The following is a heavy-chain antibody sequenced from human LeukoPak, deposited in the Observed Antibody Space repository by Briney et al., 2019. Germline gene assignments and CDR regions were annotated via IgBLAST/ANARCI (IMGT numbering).Heavy chain of an antibody. D-gene: IGHD5/OR15-5a*01. CDR1: GFTFSSYN. V-gene: IGHV3-33*08. J-gene: IGHJ4*02. CDR3: ARGVYVNDY. Sequence: PGGSLRLSCAASGFTFSSYNMNWVRQAPGKGLEWVAVIWYDGSNKYYADSVKGRFTISRDNSKNTLYLQMNSLRAEDTAVYYCARGVYVNDYWGQGTLVTVSS. CDR2: IWYDGSNK.